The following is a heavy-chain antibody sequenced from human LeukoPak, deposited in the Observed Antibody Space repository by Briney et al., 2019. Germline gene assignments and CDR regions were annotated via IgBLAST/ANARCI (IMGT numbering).Heavy chain of an antibody. CDR3: ARGAANDYGPPVYG. CDR2: INHSGST. J-gene: IGHJ4*02. CDR1: GGSFSGYY. V-gene: IGHV4-34*01. D-gene: IGHD4-17*01. Sequence: ETLSLTCAVYGGSFSGYYWSWIRQPPGKGLEWIGEINHSGSTNYNPSLKSRVTISVDTSKNQFSLKLSSVTAADTAVYYCARGAANDYGPPVYGWGQGTLVTVSS.